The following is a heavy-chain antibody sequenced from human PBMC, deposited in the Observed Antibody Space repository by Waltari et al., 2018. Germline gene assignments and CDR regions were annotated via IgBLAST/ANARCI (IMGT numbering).Heavy chain of an antibody. V-gene: IGHV4-31*03. CDR2: IYYSGST. CDR3: ARDINGYDSGAFDI. J-gene: IGHJ3*02. D-gene: IGHD5-12*01. CDR1: GGSISSGGYY. Sequence: QVQLQESGPGLVKPSQTLSLTCTVSGGSISSGGYYWSWIRQHPGKGLEWIGYIYYSGSTYYNPSLKSRVTTSVDTSKNQFSLKLSSVTAADTAVYYCARDINGYDSGAFDIWGQGTMVTVSS.